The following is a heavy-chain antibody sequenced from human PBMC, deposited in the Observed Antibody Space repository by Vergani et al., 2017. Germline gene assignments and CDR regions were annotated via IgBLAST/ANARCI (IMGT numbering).Heavy chain of an antibody. D-gene: IGHD2-21*02. J-gene: IGHJ4*02. Sequence: EVQLLESGGGLVQPGGSLRLSCAASGFTFSSYAMSWVRQAPGKGLEWVSAISGSGGSTYYADSVKGRFTISRDNSKDTLYLQMNSLRAEDTAVYYCAKAPSGVWGGDCYCDYWGQGTLVTVSS. V-gene: IGHV3-23*01. CDR3: AKAPSGVWGGDCYCDY. CDR1: GFTFSSYA. CDR2: ISGSGGST.